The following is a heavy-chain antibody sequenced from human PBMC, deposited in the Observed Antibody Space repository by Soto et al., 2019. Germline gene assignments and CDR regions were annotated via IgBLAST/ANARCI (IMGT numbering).Heavy chain of an antibody. CDR1: GFTFSDYS. J-gene: IGHJ4*02. CDR3: ARVLAGDFDY. CDR2: IDSRGRTL. V-gene: IGHV3-11*04. Sequence: LRLSCAASGFTFSDYSMSWIRQAPGKGLEWLAFIDSRGRTLSYADSVKGRFTISRDNAKNSLYLQMNSLRAEDTAVYYCARVLAGDFDYWGQGTLVTAPQ. D-gene: IGHD6-19*01.